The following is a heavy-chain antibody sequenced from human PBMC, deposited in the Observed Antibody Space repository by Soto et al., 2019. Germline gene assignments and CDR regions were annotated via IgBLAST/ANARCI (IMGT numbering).Heavy chain of an antibody. CDR1: GYSFTSYW. D-gene: IGHD6-6*01. V-gene: IGHV5-10-1*01. CDR3: ARRRKQLVNYYYYGMDV. J-gene: IGHJ6*02. Sequence: GESLKISCKGSGYSFTSYWISWVRQMPGKGLEWMGRIDPSDSYTNYSPSFQGHVTISADKSISTAYLQWSSLKASDTAMYYCARRRKQLVNYYYYGMDVWRQGTTVTVSS. CDR2: IDPSDSYT.